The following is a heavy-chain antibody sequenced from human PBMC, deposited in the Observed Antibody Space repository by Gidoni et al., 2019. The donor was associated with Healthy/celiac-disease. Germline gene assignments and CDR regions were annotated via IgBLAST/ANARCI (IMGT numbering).Heavy chain of an antibody. Sequence: QVQLVQSGAEVKKPGSSVKVSCQASVGTVSSYTISWVQQAPGQGLEWMGRIIPILGIANDAQKFQGRVTITADKSTSTAYMELSSLRSEDTAVYYCARAAGDGDYAEYYYYYGMDVWGQGTTVTVSS. J-gene: IGHJ6*02. CDR1: VGTVSSYT. CDR3: ARAAGDGDYAEYYYYYGMDV. D-gene: IGHD4-17*01. CDR2: IIPILGIA. V-gene: IGHV1-69*02.